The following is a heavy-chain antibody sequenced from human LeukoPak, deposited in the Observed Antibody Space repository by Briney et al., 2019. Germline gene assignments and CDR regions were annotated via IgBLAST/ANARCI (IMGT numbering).Heavy chain of an antibody. CDR1: GFIFSNSG. CDR3: ARWGIIGHDAFDV. CDR2: VWHDGSYQ. Sequence: GRSLRLSCVTSGFIFSNSGMHWVRQAPGKGLEWVAIVWHDGSYQYYAESIKGRFTISRDNSRNTVYLQMNSLRAEDTAVYYCARWGIIGHDAFDVWGQGTVVTVSS. J-gene: IGHJ3*01. D-gene: IGHD1-14*01. V-gene: IGHV3-33*01.